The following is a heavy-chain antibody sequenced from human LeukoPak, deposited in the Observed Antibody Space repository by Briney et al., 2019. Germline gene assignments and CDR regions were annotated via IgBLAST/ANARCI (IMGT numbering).Heavy chain of an antibody. V-gene: IGHV4-59*11. Sequence: SETLSLTCTVSGGSIGSHYWNWIRQPPGKGLEWIGYINYSGYTNYHPSLTSRVTISVDTSKNHFSLNLNSVTAADTAIYYCASSPGSYYWFDPWGQGTLVTVSS. J-gene: IGHJ5*02. CDR2: INYSGYT. CDR3: ASSPGSYYWFDP. D-gene: IGHD2-15*01. CDR1: GGSIGSHY.